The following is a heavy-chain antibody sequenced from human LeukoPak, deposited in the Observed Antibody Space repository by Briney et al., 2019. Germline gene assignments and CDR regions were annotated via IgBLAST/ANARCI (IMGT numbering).Heavy chain of an antibody. CDR1: GFTFSSYG. V-gene: IGHV3-30*02. J-gene: IGHJ6*03. Sequence: PGGSLRLSCAASGFTFSSYGMHWVRQAPGKGLEWVAFIRYDGSNKYYADSVKGRFTISRDNSKHTLYLQMNSLRAEDTAVYYCAKMVVYGDYPSPYMDVWGKGTTVTISS. CDR3: AKMVVYGDYPSPYMDV. D-gene: IGHD4-17*01. CDR2: IRYDGSNK.